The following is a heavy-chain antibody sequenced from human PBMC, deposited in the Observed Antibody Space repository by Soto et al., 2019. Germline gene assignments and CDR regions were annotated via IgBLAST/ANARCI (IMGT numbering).Heavy chain of an antibody. V-gene: IGHV1-69*13. CDR3: ATLVPAPIKLFPRLGWFDP. CDR2: IIPITDTA. CDR1: GGTFSSET. D-gene: IGHD2-2*02. Sequence: GASVEVSCKASGGTFSSETITWVRQAPGQGLEWMGGIIPITDTANYAQNFQGRVTITADESTSTVYMELSSLRSEDTAVYYCATLVPAPIKLFPRLGWFDPWGQGTLVTVSS. J-gene: IGHJ5*02.